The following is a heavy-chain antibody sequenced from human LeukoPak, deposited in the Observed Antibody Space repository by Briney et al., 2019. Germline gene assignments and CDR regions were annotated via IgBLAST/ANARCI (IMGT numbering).Heavy chain of an antibody. J-gene: IGHJ5*02. V-gene: IGHV1-46*01. Sequence: GASVKVSCKASGYTFTSYYMHWVRQAPGQGLEWMGIINPSGGSTSYAQKLQGRVTMTRDMSTSTVYMELSSLRSEDTAVYYCARSPLGPNNWFDPWGQGTLVTVSS. CDR3: ARSPLGPNNWFDP. CDR2: INPSGGST. CDR1: GYTFTSYY.